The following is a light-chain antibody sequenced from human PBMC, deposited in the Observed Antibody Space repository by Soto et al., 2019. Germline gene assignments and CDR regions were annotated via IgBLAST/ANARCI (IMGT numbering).Light chain of an antibody. CDR2: GAS. CDR3: QQYGGSPFT. J-gene: IGKJ3*01. CDR1: QSVSSSY. V-gene: IGKV3-20*01. Sequence: IVLTQSPATLSLSPGKRATLSCRASQSVSSSYLAWYQQKPGQAPRLLIYGASNRASGIPDRFSGSGSGTDFTLTISRLEPEDFAVYYCQQYGGSPFTFGPGTKVDIK.